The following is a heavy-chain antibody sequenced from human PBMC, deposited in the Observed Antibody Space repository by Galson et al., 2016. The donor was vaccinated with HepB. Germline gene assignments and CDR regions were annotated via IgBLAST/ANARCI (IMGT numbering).Heavy chain of an antibody. CDR2: ISGSGGST. CDR1: GFSVNTYW. J-gene: IGHJ4*02. V-gene: IGHV3-23*01. D-gene: IGHD3-10*01. Sequence: SLRLSCAVSGFSVNTYWMTWVRQAPGKGLEWVSVISGSGGSTYYADSVKGRFTISRDNSKNTRYLQMNSLRAEDTAVYYCAKDRGFTTAPGWGQGTLVTVSS. CDR3: AKDRGFTTAPG.